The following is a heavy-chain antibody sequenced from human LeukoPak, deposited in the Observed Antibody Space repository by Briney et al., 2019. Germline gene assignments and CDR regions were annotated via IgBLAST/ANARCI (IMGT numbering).Heavy chain of an antibody. D-gene: IGHD5-12*01. CDR1: GFTFSSYS. V-gene: IGHV3-21*01. CDR3: ARDYSPINIVATIAY. CDR2: ISSSSSYI. J-gene: IGHJ4*02. Sequence: PGGSLRLSCAASGFTFSSYSMNWVRQAPGKGLEWVSSISSSSSYIYYADSVKGRFTISRDSAKNSLYLQMNSLRAEDTAVYYCARDYSPINIVATIAYWGQGTLVTVSS.